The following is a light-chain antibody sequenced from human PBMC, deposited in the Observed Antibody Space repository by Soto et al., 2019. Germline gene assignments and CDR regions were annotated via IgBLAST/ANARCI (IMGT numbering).Light chain of an antibody. CDR1: SSNFGAGYD. Sequence: QSVLTQPPSVSGAPGQGVIISCTGSSSNFGAGYDVHWYQQLPRTAPKLLIYSSVNRPSGVPDRFSASKSGTSASLAITGLRPEDEADYYCQSYDSRLNGYVFGTGTKVTVL. CDR2: SSV. CDR3: QSYDSRLNGYV. J-gene: IGLJ1*01. V-gene: IGLV1-40*01.